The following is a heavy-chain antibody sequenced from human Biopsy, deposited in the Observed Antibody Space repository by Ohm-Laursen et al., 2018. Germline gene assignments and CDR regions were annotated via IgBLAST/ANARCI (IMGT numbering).Heavy chain of an antibody. V-gene: IGHV4-31*11. CDR3: ATFRASWDTTQGGDY. Sequence: PSQTLSLTCAVSGVSISVDGYYWAWIRQLPGKGLDWIGYIYHSGTTYYNPSLKSRLTMSVDTSKNEFSLRLRSVTAADTAVYCCATFRASWDTTQGGDYWGQGTLVTVSS. D-gene: IGHD1-26*01. J-gene: IGHJ4*02. CDR2: IYHSGTT. CDR1: GVSISVDGYY.